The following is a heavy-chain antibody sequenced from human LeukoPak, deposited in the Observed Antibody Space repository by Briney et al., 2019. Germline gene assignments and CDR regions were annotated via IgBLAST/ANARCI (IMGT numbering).Heavy chain of an antibody. D-gene: IGHD1-7*01. CDR1: GGSISSYY. J-gene: IGHJ3*02. V-gene: IGHV4-34*01. CDR2: INHSGST. Sequence: SETLSLTCTVSGGSISSYYWSWIRQPPGKGLEWIGEINHSGSTNYNPSLKSRVTISVDTSKNQFSLKLSSVTAADTAVYYCARGGGVVLELLEVGAFDIWGQGTMVTVSS. CDR3: ARGGGVVLELLEVGAFDI.